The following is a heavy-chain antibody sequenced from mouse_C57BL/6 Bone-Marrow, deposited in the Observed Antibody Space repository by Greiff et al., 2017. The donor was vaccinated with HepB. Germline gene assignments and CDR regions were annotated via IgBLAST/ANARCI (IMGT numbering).Heavy chain of an antibody. CDR1: GYTFTSYW. D-gene: IGHD1-1*01. CDR3: ARWYGSTFDY. Sequence: QVQLQQPVAELVMPGASVKLSCKASGYTFTSYWMHWVKQRPGQGLEWIGEIDPSDSYTNYNQKFKGKSTLTVDKSSSTAYMQLSSLTSEDSAVYYCARWYGSTFDYWGQGTTLTVSS. J-gene: IGHJ2*01. CDR2: IDPSDSYT. V-gene: IGHV1-69*01.